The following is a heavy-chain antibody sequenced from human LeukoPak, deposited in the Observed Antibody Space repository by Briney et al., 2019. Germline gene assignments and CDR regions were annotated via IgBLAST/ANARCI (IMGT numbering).Heavy chain of an antibody. J-gene: IGHJ3*02. D-gene: IGHD3-10*01. Sequence: GSLRLSCAASGFTFSSYEMNWVRQAPGKGLEWIGSIYYSGSTYYNPSLKSRVTISLDTSRNQFSLKLNSVTAADTAVYYCAKSNGYGLVDIWGQGTMVTVSS. CDR1: GFTFSSYE. V-gene: IGHV4-39*07. CDR3: AKSNGYGLVDI. CDR2: IYYSGST.